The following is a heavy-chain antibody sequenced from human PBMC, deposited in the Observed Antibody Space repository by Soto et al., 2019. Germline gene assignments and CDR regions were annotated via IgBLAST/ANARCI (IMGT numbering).Heavy chain of an antibody. Sequence: QLQLVESGGGVVQPGTSLXLXXXXXXXXXKSYVMXXXRQAPGKGLEWVALTSYDGNNKYYGDSVKGRFTVSRDNSKNTLHLQMDSLRPEDTALYYCARWGTTGGFDLWGQGTLVSVSS. CDR1: XXXXKSYV. J-gene: IGHJ4*02. V-gene: IGHV3-30*19. CDR3: ARWGTTGGFDL. CDR2: TSYDGNNK. D-gene: IGHD3-16*01.